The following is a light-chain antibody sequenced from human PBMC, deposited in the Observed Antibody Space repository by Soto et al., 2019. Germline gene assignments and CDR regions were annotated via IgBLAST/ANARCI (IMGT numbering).Light chain of an antibody. V-gene: IGKV3-11*01. Sequence: EIVLTQSLATLSLSPGERATLSCRASQSIASYLAWYQQKPGQAPRLLIYDASNRATGIPARFSGSGSGTDFTLTISSLEPEDFAVYYCQQRSKWLTFGGGTKVEIK. J-gene: IGKJ4*01. CDR2: DAS. CDR3: QQRSKWLT. CDR1: QSIASY.